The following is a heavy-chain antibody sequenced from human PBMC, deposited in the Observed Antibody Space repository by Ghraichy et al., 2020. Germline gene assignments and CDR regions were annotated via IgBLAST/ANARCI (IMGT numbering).Heavy chain of an antibody. CDR1: GFTFSSYW. Sequence: GESLNISCAASGFTFSSYWMSWVRQAPGKGLEWVANIKQDGSEKYYVDSVKGRFTISRDNAKNSLYLQMNSLRAEDTAVYYCARDSVAAAEDYYYGMDVWGQGTTVTVSS. CDR2: IKQDGSEK. D-gene: IGHD6-13*01. J-gene: IGHJ6*02. V-gene: IGHV3-7*01. CDR3: ARDSVAAAEDYYYGMDV.